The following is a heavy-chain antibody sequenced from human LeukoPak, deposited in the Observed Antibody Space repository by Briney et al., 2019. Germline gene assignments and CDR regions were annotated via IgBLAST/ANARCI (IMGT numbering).Heavy chain of an antibody. V-gene: IGHV1-8*02. CDR1: GYTFTSYD. CDR3: ARFLRYFDWLPEDY. CDR2: VNPNSGNT. D-gene: IGHD3-9*01. Sequence: ASVKVSCKASGYTFTSYDINWVRQATGQGLEWMGWVNPNSGNTGYAQKFQGRVTMTRNTSISTTYMELSSLRSEDTAVYYCARFLRYFDWLPEDYWGQGTLVTVSS. J-gene: IGHJ4*02.